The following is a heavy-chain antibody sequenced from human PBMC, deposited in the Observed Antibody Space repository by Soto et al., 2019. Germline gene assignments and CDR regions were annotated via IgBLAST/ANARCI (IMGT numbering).Heavy chain of an antibody. Sequence: PSETLSLTCNVSGASISNGGYHWSWIRQQPGKGLEWIGYIYYGASAYYNPSLKSRITISVDTSENQFSLRLRSVTAADTAVYYCARYNRYCRGGDCFEVSDYWGQGTLVTVSS. CDR3: ARYNRYCRGGDCFEVSDY. CDR2: IYYGASA. V-gene: IGHV4-31*03. J-gene: IGHJ4*02. D-gene: IGHD2-15*01. CDR1: GASISNGGYH.